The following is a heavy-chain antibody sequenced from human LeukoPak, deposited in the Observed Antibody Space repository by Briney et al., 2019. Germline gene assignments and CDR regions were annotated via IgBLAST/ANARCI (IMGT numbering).Heavy chain of an antibody. Sequence: ASVKVSCKASGYTFPSYFMHWVRQAPGQGLEWMGIINPSGGSTTYAQKFQGRVTMTRDTSTSTVYMELSSLSSEDTAVYYCARDVASSGYYWDWGQGTLVTVSS. D-gene: IGHD3-22*01. CDR3: ARDVASSGYYWD. J-gene: IGHJ4*02. V-gene: IGHV1-46*01. CDR2: INPSGGST. CDR1: GYTFPSYF.